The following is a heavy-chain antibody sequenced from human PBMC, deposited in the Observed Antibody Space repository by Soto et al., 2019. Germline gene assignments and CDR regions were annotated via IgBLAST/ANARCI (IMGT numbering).Heavy chain of an antibody. CDR1: GGTFSSYA. V-gene: IGHV1-69*05. CDR2: IIPIFGTA. Sequence: SVKVSCKSSGGTFSSYAISWVRQAPGQGLEWMGGIIPIFGTANYAQKVQGRVTMTTDTSTSTAYMELRSLRSDDTAVYYCARGVGSGSYYNQYNWFDPWGQGTLVTVSS. J-gene: IGHJ5*02. D-gene: IGHD3-10*01. CDR3: ARGVGSGSYYNQYNWFDP.